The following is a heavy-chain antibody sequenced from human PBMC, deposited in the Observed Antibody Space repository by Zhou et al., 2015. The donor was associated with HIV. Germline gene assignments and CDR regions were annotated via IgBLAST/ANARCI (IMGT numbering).Heavy chain of an antibody. J-gene: IGHJ4*02. D-gene: IGHD3-22*01. V-gene: IGHV1-18*01. CDR3: ARVGHYYDSSGYKYYFDY. Sequence: QVQLVQSGAEVKKPGASVKVSCKASGYTFTSYGISWVRQAPGQGLEWMGWISAYNGNTNYAQKLQGRVTMTTDTSTSTAYMELRSLRSDDTAVYYCARVGHYYDSSGYKYYFDYWGQGTLVTVSS. CDR2: ISAYNGNT. CDR1: GYTFTSYG.